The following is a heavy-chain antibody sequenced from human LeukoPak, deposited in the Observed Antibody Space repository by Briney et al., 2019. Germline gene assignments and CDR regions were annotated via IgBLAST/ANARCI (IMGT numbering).Heavy chain of an antibody. Sequence: GGSLRLSCAASGFTFSSYGMSWVRQAPGKGLEWVSAISGSGGSTYYADSVKGRFTISRDNSKNTLYLQMNSLRAEDTAVYYCAKGWEGEMAMIDYWGQGTLVTVSS. D-gene: IGHD5-24*01. J-gene: IGHJ4*02. CDR1: GFTFSSYG. V-gene: IGHV3-23*01. CDR3: AKGWEGEMAMIDY. CDR2: ISGSGGST.